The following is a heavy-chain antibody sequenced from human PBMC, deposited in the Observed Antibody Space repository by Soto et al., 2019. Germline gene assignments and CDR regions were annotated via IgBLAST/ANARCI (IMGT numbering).Heavy chain of an antibody. Sequence: SETLSLTCTVSGASISDVGYYWTWIRQHPEKGLEWIGYISHSGSAYYNPSLKSRFTLTVDTSKNQFSLRTEDTAVYYCARDPSEGRVGNWFESWGQGTLVTVSS. V-gene: IGHV4-31*03. CDR1: GASISDVGYY. CDR3: ARDPSEGRVGNWFES. CDR2: ISHSGSA. D-gene: IGHD2-2*01. J-gene: IGHJ5*01.